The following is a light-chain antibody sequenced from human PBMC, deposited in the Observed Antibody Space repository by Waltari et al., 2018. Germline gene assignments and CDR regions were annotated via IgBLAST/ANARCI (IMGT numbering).Light chain of an antibody. CDR2: HAT. CDR3: QVFDSPTDHQV. CDR1: NIGSKS. V-gene: IGLV3-21*02. Sequence: SYELTQPPSVSVAPGQTARISCEGNNIGSKSTQWYQQKPGQAPVQVVFHATERPSWLPARFSGAKSGNTAALTITRIEAGDEADYYCQVFDSPTDHQVFGGGTKVTVL. J-gene: IGLJ3*02.